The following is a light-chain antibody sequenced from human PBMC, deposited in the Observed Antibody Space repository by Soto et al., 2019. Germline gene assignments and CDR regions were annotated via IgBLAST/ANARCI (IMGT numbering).Light chain of an antibody. J-gene: IGLJ1*01. CDR2: EGD. CDR3: CSHAGSSTYV. Sequence: QSALTQPASVSGSPGQSITISCTGTSSDVGTYNLVSWYQQRPGKAPTLMIFEGDQRPSGVSFRFSGSKSGNTASLTISGLQAEDEADYYCCSHAGSSTYVFGTGTKLTVL. CDR1: SSDVGTYNL. V-gene: IGLV2-23*01.